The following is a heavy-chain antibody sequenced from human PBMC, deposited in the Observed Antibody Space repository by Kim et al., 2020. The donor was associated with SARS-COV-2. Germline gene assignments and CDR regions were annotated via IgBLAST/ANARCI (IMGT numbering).Heavy chain of an antibody. V-gene: IGHV3-74*01. J-gene: IGHJ6*02. CDR2: ST. D-gene: IGHD2-2*02. Sequence: STSYADSVKGRFTVSRDNAKNTLYLQMNSLRAEDTAVYYCASIPLGSGMDVWGQGTTVTVSS. CDR3: ASIPLGSGMDV.